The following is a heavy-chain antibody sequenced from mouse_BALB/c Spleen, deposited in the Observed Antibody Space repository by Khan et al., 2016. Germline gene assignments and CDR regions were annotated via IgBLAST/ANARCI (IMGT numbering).Heavy chain of an antibody. CDR3: ASSYYRSYYFDY. J-gene: IGHJ2*01. Sequence: EVQLQESGPSLVKPSQTLSLTCSVTGDSITSGYWNWIRQFPGNKLEWMGYISYSGSTSYNPSLKSRISITRDTSKNQFFLQLNSVTTEDTATYYCASSYYRSYYFDYWGQGTTLTVSS. D-gene: IGHD2-14*01. V-gene: IGHV3-2*02. CDR2: ISYSGST. CDR1: GDSITSGY.